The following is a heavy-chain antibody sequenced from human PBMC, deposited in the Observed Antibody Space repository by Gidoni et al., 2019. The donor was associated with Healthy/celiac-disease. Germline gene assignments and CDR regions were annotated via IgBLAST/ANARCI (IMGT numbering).Heavy chain of an antibody. D-gene: IGHD6-19*01. Sequence: EVQLVESGGGLVQPGRSLRLSCAASGFTFDDYAMHWVRQAPGKGLEWVSGISWNSGSIGYADSVKGRFTISRDNAKNSLYLQMNSLRAEDTALYYCAKEFSSGWSFHYYGMDVWGQGTTVTVSS. CDR2: ISWNSGSI. J-gene: IGHJ6*02. CDR1: GFTFDDYA. CDR3: AKEFSSGWSFHYYGMDV. V-gene: IGHV3-9*01.